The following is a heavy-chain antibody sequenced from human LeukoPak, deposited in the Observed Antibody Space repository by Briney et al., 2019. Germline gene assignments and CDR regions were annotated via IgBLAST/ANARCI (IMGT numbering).Heavy chain of an antibody. D-gene: IGHD3-10*01. Sequence: ASQTLSLTCTVSGDSIRGNYYWNWIRQPAGQGLEGIGRVFTIGNTNYNPTLESRVTISLDTSKDRFSLKLSSVTAADTAFYYCARESATSGSSDWGQGTLVTVSS. CDR1: GDSIRGNYY. J-gene: IGHJ4*02. V-gene: IGHV4-61*02. CDR3: ARESATSGSSD. CDR2: VFTIGNT.